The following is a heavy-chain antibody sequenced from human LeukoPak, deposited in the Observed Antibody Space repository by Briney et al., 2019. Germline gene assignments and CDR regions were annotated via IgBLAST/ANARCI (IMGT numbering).Heavy chain of an antibody. CDR2: ISSSSSYT. J-gene: IGHJ5*02. CDR1: GFTSSDYY. CDR3: ATDYYGSGSYFEVPYNWFDL. Sequence: GGSLRLSCAPSGFTSSDYYMSSIRQAPGTGLEGVSYISSSSSYTNYAETVKGRFTISRDNAKNSLYLQMNSLRAEDTAVYYCATDYYGSGSYFEVPYNWFDLWGQGTLVTVSS. V-gene: IGHV3-11*05. D-gene: IGHD3-10*01.